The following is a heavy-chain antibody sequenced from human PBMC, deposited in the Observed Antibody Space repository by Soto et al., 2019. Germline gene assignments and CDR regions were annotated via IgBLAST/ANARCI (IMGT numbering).Heavy chain of an antibody. D-gene: IGHD1-7*01. J-gene: IGHJ6*02. CDR2: MNPNSGNT. CDR3: ARGAANYYYYYYGMDV. V-gene: IGHV1-8*01. Sequence: QVQLVQSGAEVKKPGASVKVSCKASGYTFTSYDINWVRQATGQGLEWMGWMNPNSGNTGYAQKFQGRGTMTRNTSISTAYMELSSLRSEDTAVYYCARGAANYYYYYYGMDVWGQGTTVTVSS. CDR1: GYTFTSYD.